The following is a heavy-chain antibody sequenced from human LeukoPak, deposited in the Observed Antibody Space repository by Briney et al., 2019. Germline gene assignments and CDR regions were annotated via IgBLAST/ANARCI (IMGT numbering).Heavy chain of an antibody. D-gene: IGHD6-13*01. Sequence: GGSLRLSCAASGFIFSDYYMSWVRQAPGKGLEWLSYIDLNGNVKYYIDSVKGRFTISRDNAKNSLYLQMNSLRAEDTAVYYCARDVGISSSWYGDAFDIWGQGTMVTVSS. CDR3: ARDVGISSSWYGDAFDI. CDR1: GFIFSDYY. CDR2: IDLNGNVK. J-gene: IGHJ3*02. V-gene: IGHV3-11*04.